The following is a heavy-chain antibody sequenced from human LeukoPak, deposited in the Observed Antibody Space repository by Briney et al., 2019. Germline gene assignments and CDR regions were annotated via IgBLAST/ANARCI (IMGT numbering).Heavy chain of an antibody. V-gene: IGHV3-48*01. Sequence: GGSLRLSCAASGFTFSSYSMNWVRQAPGKGLEWVSYISSSSSTIYYADSVKGRFTISRDNAKNSLYLQMNSLRAEDTAVYYCARDKWLVPFDYWGQGTLVTVSP. D-gene: IGHD6-19*01. CDR1: GFTFSSYS. CDR2: ISSSSSTI. J-gene: IGHJ4*02. CDR3: ARDKWLVPFDY.